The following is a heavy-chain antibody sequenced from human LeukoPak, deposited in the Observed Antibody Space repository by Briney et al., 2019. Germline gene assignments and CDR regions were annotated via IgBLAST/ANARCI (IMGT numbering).Heavy chain of an antibody. CDR3: AKDSINSAEY. CDR2: ISGSGGST. Sequence: GGSLRLSCAASGFTFDEYSMNWVRQVPGKGLEWVSAISGSGGSTYYADSVKGRFTISRDNSKNTLYLQMNSLRAEDTAVYYCAKDSINSAEYWGQGTLVTVSS. CDR1: GFTFDEYS. V-gene: IGHV3-23*01. J-gene: IGHJ4*02. D-gene: IGHD3-10*01.